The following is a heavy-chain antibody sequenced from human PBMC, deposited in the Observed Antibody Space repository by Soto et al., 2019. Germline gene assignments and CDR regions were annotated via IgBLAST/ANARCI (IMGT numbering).Heavy chain of an antibody. CDR1: GYTFTSYG. Sequence: QVQLVQSGAEVKKPGASVKVSCKASGYTFTSYGISWVRQAPGQGLEWMGWISAYNGNTNYAQKLQGRVTMTTDTSTSTDYMELRSLRSDDTAVYYCARGLLDATRYYYYGMDVWGQGTTVTVSS. CDR2: ISAYNGNT. D-gene: IGHD2-21*02. V-gene: IGHV1-18*01. CDR3: ARGLLDATRYYYYGMDV. J-gene: IGHJ6*02.